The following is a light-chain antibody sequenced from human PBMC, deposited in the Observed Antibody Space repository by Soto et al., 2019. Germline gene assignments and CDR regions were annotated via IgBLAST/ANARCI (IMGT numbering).Light chain of an antibody. J-gene: IGKJ3*01. Sequence: EIVLTQSPGTLSLSPGERATLSCRASQSVNSNYIAWYQQKPGQAPRLLIYGASSRATGRPDRFRGSGSGTDFTLTISSLEPEDFAVYYCQQYGGSPLFTFGPGTKVDIK. CDR3: QQYGGSPLFT. CDR1: QSVNSNY. V-gene: IGKV3-20*01. CDR2: GAS.